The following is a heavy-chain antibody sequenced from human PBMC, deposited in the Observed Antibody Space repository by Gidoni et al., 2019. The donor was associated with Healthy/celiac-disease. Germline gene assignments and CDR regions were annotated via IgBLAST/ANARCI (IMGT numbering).Heavy chain of an antibody. Sequence: QVQLQQWGAGLLKPSETLSLPCAVYGGSFSGYYWSWIRQPPGKGLEWSREINQSGRTNYTPSLKSRVTISVDTSNNQSSLKLSSVTAADTAVYYCATSLGGYCSSTSCYSDYYYYMDVWGKGTTVTVSS. D-gene: IGHD2-2*01. CDR2: INQSGRT. CDR1: GGSFSGYY. V-gene: IGHV4-34*01. CDR3: ATSLGGYCSSTSCYSDYYYYMDV. J-gene: IGHJ6*03.